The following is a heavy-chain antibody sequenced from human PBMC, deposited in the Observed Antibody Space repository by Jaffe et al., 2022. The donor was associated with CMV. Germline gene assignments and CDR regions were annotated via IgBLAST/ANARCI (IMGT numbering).Heavy chain of an antibody. CDR1: GYTFTSYD. Sequence: QVQLVQSGAEVKKPGASVKVSCKASGYTFTSYDINWVRQATGQGLEWMGWMNPNSGNTGYAQKFQGRVTMTRNTSISTAYMELSSLRSEDTAVYYCARVSADSSGWYYYYYYGMDVWGQGTTVTVSS. D-gene: IGHD6-19*01. V-gene: IGHV1-8*01. CDR3: ARVSADSSGWYYYYYYGMDV. CDR2: MNPNSGNT. J-gene: IGHJ6*02.